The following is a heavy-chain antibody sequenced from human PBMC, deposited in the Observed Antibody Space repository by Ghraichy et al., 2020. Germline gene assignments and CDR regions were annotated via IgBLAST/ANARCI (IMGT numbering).Heavy chain of an antibody. J-gene: IGHJ2*01. CDR3: ARDPENWNDEDWYFDL. Sequence: GGSLRLSCAASGFTFSSYSMNWVRQAPGKGLEWVSSISSSSSYIYYADSVKGRFTISRDNAKNSLYLQMNSLRAEDTAVYYCARDPENWNDEDWYFDLWGRGTLVTVSS. V-gene: IGHV3-21*01. CDR1: GFTFSSYS. D-gene: IGHD1-1*01. CDR2: ISSSSSYI.